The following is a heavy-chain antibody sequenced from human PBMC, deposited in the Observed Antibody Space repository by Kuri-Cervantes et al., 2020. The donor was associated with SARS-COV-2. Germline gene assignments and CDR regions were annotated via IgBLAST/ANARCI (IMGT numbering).Heavy chain of an antibody. D-gene: IGHD3-10*01. CDR1: GGTFSSYT. V-gene: IGHV1-69*13. CDR3: ARSGWGSGSYYSTYYYYYMDV. CDR2: IIPIFGTA. J-gene: IGHJ6*03. Sequence: SVKVSCKASGGTFSSYTIIWVQQAPGQGLEWMGGIIPIFGTANYAQKFQGRVTITADESTSTAYMELSSLGSEDTAVYYCARSGWGSGSYYSTYYYYYMDVWGKGTTVTVSS.